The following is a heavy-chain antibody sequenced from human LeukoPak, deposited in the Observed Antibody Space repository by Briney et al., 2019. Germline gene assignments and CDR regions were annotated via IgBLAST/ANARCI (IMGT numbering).Heavy chain of an antibody. CDR2: INPNSGGT. CDR3: ARVPNYDFWSGPYYYYMDV. Sequence: ASVNVSCQASGYTFTGYYMHWVRQAPGQGLEWMGWINPNSGGTNCAQKFQGRVTMTRDTSISTAYMELSRLRSDDTAVYYCARVPNYDFWSGPYYYYMDVWGKGTTVTVSS. J-gene: IGHJ6*03. CDR1: GYTFTGYY. D-gene: IGHD3-3*01. V-gene: IGHV1-2*02.